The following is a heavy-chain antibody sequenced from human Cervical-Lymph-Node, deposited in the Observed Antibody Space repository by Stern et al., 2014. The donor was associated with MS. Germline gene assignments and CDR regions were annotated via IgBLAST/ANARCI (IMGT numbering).Heavy chain of an antibody. Sequence: QVQLQESGPRLVTPSETLSLTCTVSGGSINNNAYYWGWIRQPPGKGLEWIGSVLYSGNTYYNPTPKSRATGSVDTSKIQFSLKLMSVTAADTAVYYCAKIHRAFANQGHWGQGVLVTVSS. V-gene: IGHV4-39*01. D-gene: IGHD3-16*01. CDR2: VLYSGNT. CDR1: GGSINNNAYY. CDR3: AKIHRAFANQGH. J-gene: IGHJ1*01.